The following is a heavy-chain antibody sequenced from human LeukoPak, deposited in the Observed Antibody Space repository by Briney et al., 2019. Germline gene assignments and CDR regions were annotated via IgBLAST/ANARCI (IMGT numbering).Heavy chain of an antibody. Sequence: ASVKVSCKASGYTFTGYYMHWVRQAPGQGLEWMGWINPNSGGTNYAQKFQGRVTMTRDTSFSTAYMELSRLRSDDTAVYYCARSRSGWYPHDAFDIWGQGTMVTVSS. V-gene: IGHV1-2*02. CDR1: GYTFTGYY. CDR3: ARSRSGWYPHDAFDI. J-gene: IGHJ3*02. D-gene: IGHD6-19*01. CDR2: INPNSGGT.